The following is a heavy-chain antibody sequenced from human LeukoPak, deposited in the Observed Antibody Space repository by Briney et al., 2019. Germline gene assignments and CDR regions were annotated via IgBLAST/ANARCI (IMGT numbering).Heavy chain of an antibody. J-gene: IGHJ5*02. CDR2: INPSGGST. CDR1: GYTFTSYY. Sequence: ASVKVSCKASGYTFTSYYMHWVRQAPGQGLEWMGIINPSGGSTGYAQKFQGRVTMTRNTSISTAYMELSSLRSEDTAVYYCARGGYCSSTIGSHNWFDPWGQGTLVTVSS. CDR3: ARGGYCSSTIGSHNWFDP. V-gene: IGHV1-46*01. D-gene: IGHD2-2*01.